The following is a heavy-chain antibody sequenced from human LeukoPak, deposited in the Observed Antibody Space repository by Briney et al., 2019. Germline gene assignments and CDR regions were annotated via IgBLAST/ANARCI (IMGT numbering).Heavy chain of an antibody. CDR2: ISSSSSTI. J-gene: IGHJ5*02. CDR1: GFTFGSYS. D-gene: IGHD1-26*01. CDR3: ARGQEWELLFWFDP. Sequence: GGSLRLSCAASGFTFGSYSMNWVRQAPGKGLEWVSYISSSSSTIYYADSVKGRFTISRDNAKNSLYLQMNSLRAEDTAVYYCARGQEWELLFWFDPWGQGTLVTVSS. V-gene: IGHV3-48*04.